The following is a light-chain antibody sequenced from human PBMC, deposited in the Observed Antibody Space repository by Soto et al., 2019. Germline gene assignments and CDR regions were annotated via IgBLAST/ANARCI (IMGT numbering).Light chain of an antibody. CDR2: GAS. Sequence: EIVMTQSPATLSVSPGERATVSCRASQSVRSNFAWYQQKPGQAPRLLIYGASTRATGIPARFSGSGSGTEFTLTIGSLQSEDFAVYYCQQYNNWPRTFGQGTKLEIK. CDR3: QQYNNWPRT. V-gene: IGKV3-15*01. CDR1: QSVRSN. J-gene: IGKJ2*01.